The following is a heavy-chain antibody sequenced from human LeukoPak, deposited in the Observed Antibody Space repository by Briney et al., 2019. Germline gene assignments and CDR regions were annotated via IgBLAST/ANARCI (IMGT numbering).Heavy chain of an antibody. J-gene: IGHJ4*02. CDR2: VNPNSGDT. D-gene: IGHD5-24*01. V-gene: IGHV1-2*02. CDR1: GYTFTGYY. Sequence: ASVKVSCKASGYTFTGYYLHWVRQAPGQGLEWMGCVNPNSGDTNYAQKFQGSVTMTRDTSISTVYMELSRLRSDDTAVYYCARDGGDGYNAYYFDYWGQGSLVTVSS. CDR3: ARDGGDGYNAYYFDY.